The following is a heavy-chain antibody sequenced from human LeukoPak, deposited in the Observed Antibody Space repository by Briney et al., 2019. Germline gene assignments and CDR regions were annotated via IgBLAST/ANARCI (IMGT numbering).Heavy chain of an antibody. CDR2: IWYDGSNK. D-gene: IGHD6-13*01. CDR3: AREEAAAGYYLDY. J-gene: IGHJ4*02. Sequence: GGSLRLSCAASGFTFSSYGMHWVRQAPGEGLEWVAVIWYDGSNKYYADSVKGRFTISRDNSKNTLYLQMNSLRAEDTAVYYCAREEAAAGYYLDYWGQGTLVTVSS. CDR1: GFTFSSYG. V-gene: IGHV3-30*19.